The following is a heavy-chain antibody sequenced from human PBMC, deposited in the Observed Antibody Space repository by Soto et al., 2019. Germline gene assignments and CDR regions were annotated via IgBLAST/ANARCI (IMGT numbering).Heavy chain of an antibody. V-gene: IGHV4-59*02. D-gene: IGHD4-17*01. CDR2: ISYSGSL. CDR3: ARGRDGDYFDY. Sequence: QVQLQESGPGLVKPSETLSLSCTVSGDSVRNDYNSWIRQPPGKGLEWIGYISYSGSLNYNPSLMSRVTISVDTSKNQFSLKLSSVTAADTAVYYCARGRDGDYFDYWGQGTLVTVSS. J-gene: IGHJ4*02. CDR1: GDSVRNDY.